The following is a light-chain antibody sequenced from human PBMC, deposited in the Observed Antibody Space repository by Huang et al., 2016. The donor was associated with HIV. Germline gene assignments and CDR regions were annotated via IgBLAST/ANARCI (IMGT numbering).Light chain of an antibody. CDR1: QSIGSN. CDR3: QQYNNWPPLT. J-gene: IGKJ4*01. Sequence: EVVMTQSPNTLSVSPGERATLSCRASQSIGSNLAWYQQKPGQAPRLLLCRASARAAGVPARCSGRGSGTEFTLTISSLQSEDFAIYYCQQYNNWPPLTFGGGTKVEI. V-gene: IGKV3-15*01. CDR2: RAS.